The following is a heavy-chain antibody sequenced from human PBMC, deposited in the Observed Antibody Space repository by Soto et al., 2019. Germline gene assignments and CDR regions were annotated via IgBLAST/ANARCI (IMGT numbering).Heavy chain of an antibody. CDR3: AKGIYVTIGKLDS. Sequence: EVQLVESGGGLVQPGRSLRLSCAASGFTFDDYAMHWVRQAPGKGLEWVSGISWNSGSIGYADSVKGRFTISRDNAKNSLYLQMNSLRAEDTALYYCAKGIYVTIGKLDSWGQGTLVTVSS. D-gene: IGHD3-16*01. CDR2: ISWNSGSI. V-gene: IGHV3-9*01. CDR1: GFTFDDYA. J-gene: IGHJ4*02.